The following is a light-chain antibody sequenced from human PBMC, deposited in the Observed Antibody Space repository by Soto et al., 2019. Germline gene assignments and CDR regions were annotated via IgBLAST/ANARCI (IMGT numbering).Light chain of an antibody. CDR1: QSVSSSY. CDR3: QQYGSSAGT. CDR2: GAS. Sequence: IVMTQSPGTLSLSPGERATLSCRASQSVSSSYLAWYHQKPGQAPRPLLYGASSRATGLPDRFSGSGAVEDFTLTISRLEPEDFAVYYCQQYGSSAGTFGRGTKVDIK. V-gene: IGKV3-20*01. J-gene: IGKJ1*01.